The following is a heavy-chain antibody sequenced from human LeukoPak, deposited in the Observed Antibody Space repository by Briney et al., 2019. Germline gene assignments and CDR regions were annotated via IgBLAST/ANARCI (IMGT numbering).Heavy chain of an antibody. Sequence: GGSLRLSCAASGFTFSSCAMSWVRQAPGKGLEWVSAMSGSGGTTYYADSVKGRFGISRDNSKNTLYLQMSSLRIEDTAVYYCARGYFDSSGYYHLGYWGQGTLVTVSS. J-gene: IGHJ4*02. V-gene: IGHV3-23*01. D-gene: IGHD3-22*01. CDR2: MSGSGGTT. CDR3: ARGYFDSSGYYHLGY. CDR1: GFTFSSCA.